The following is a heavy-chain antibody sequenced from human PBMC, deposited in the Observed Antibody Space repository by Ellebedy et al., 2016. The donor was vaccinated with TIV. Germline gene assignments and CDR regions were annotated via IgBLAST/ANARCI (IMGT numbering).Heavy chain of an antibody. J-gene: IGHJ4*02. CDR2: IKEDASET. Sequence: GESLKISCEASGFTISGHWMSWVRQAPGKGLEWVADIKEDASETYYVDSVRGRFTISRDNAKSSLYLQMNSLRADDTAVYYCARGPTGLHTGLACWGQGTLVTVSS. V-gene: IGHV3-7*03. CDR3: ARGPTGLHTGLAC. CDR1: GFTISGHW. D-gene: IGHD4-17*01.